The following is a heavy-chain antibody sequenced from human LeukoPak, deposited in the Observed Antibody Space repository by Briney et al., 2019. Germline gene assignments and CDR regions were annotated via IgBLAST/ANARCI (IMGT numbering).Heavy chain of an antibody. J-gene: IGHJ6*03. CDR3: ARAGGYCSGGSCYSIGHYYYYYMDV. Sequence: ASVKVSCKASGYTFTGYYMHWVRQAPGQGLEWMGWINPNSGGTNYAQKFQGRVTMTRDTSISTAYMELSRLRSDDTAVYYCARAGGYCSGGSCYSIGHYYYYYMDVWGKGTTVTVSS. CDR1: GYTFTGYY. V-gene: IGHV1-2*02. CDR2: INPNSGGT. D-gene: IGHD2-15*01.